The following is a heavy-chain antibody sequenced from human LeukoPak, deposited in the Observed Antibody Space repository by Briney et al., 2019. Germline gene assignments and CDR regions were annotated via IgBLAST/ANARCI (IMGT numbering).Heavy chain of an antibody. CDR2: ISYDGSNK. J-gene: IGHJ4*02. Sequence: GGSLRLSCAASGFTFSSYAMHWVRQAPGKGLEWVAVISYDGSNKYYADSVKGRFTISRDNSKNTLYLQMNSLRAEDTAVYYCARGGIAVAGTNEGDYFDYWGQGTLVTVSS. CDR1: GFTFSSYA. CDR3: ARGGIAVAGTNEGDYFDY. D-gene: IGHD6-19*01. V-gene: IGHV3-30-3*01.